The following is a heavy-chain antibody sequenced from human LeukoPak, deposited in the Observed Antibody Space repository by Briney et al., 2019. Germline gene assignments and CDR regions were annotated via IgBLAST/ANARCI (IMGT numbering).Heavy chain of an antibody. CDR1: GYTLTELS. CDR2: FDPEDGET. J-gene: IGHJ6*02. D-gene: IGHD4-11*01. CDR3: AKTTVTPYYYYGMDV. Sequence: ASVKVSCKVSGYTLTELSMHWVRQAPGKGLEWMGGFDPEDGETIYAQKFQGRVTMTRDTSTSTVYMELSSLRSEDTAVYYCAKTTVTPYYYYGMDVWGQGTTVTVSS. V-gene: IGHV1-24*01.